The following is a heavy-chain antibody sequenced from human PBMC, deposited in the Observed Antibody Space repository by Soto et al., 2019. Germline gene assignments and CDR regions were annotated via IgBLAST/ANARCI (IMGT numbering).Heavy chain of an antibody. Sequence: SETLSLTCTVSGGSISSGGYYWSWIRQHPGKGLEWIGYIYYSGSTYYNPSLKSRVTISVDTSKNQFSLKLSSVTAADTAVYYCARDPAVARGNFNWGQGTLVTVSS. D-gene: IGHD6-19*01. CDR3: ARDPAVARGNFN. J-gene: IGHJ4*02. CDR2: IYYSGST. CDR1: GGSISSGGYY. V-gene: IGHV4-31*03.